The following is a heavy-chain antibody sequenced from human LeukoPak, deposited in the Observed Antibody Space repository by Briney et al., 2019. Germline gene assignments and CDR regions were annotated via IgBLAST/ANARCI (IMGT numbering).Heavy chain of an antibody. CDR2: IIPIFGTA. CDR3: ARGTEMATIVH. D-gene: IGHD5-24*01. V-gene: IGHV1-69*06. CDR1: GGTFSSYA. J-gene: IGHJ5*02. Sequence: GASVKVSCKASGGTFSSYAISWVRQAPGQGLEWMGGIIPIFGTANYAQKFQGRVTITADKSTSTAYMELSSLRSEDTAVYYCARGTEMATIVHWGQGTLVTVSS.